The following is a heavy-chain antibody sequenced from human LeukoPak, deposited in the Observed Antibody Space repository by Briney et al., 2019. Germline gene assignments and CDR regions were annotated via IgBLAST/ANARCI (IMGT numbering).Heavy chain of an antibody. CDR3: AVYYYGSGSYAD. CDR2: ISSSGSYI. CDR1: GFTFSTYS. Sequence: AGSLRLSCAASGFTFSTYSMNWVRQAPGKGLEWVSSISSSGSYIYYADSVKGRFTISRDNAKNSLYLQMNSLRAEDTAVYYCAVYYYGSGSYADWGQGTLVTVSS. J-gene: IGHJ4*02. D-gene: IGHD3-10*01. V-gene: IGHV3-21*01.